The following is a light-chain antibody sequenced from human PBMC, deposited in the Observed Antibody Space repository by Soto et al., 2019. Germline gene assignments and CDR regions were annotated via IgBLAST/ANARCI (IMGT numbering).Light chain of an antibody. J-gene: IGLJ1*01. V-gene: IGLV2-14*01. CDR1: SGEVGRYNH. CDR3: ISYTGSSTSYV. CDR2: EVT. Sequence: SALTQPASVSGSPGQSITISCAGTSGEVGRYNHVAWYQQHPGKVPKLIIYEVTKRPSGVSNRFSGSKSGNTASLNISGLQAEDEADYYCISYTGSSTSYVFGTGTKLTVL.